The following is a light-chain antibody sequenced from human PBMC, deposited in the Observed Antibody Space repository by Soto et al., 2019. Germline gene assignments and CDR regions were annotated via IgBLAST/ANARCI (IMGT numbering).Light chain of an antibody. CDR2: KAS. J-gene: IGKJ1*01. V-gene: IGKV1-5*03. CDR1: QSISSW. Sequence: DIQMTQSPSTLSASVGDRVTITCRASQSISSWLAWYQQKPGKAPKLLIYKASSLESGVPSRFSGSGSGTEFTLTISSLQPDDFATYYCQQSNSFSPETFGQGTKV. CDR3: QQSNSFSPET.